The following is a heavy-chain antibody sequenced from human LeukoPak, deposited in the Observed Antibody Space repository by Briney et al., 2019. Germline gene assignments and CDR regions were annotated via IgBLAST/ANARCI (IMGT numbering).Heavy chain of an antibody. CDR1: GFTFSSYG. CDR3: ASAFYGGNPDAGY. D-gene: IGHD4-23*01. V-gene: IGHV3-30*02. Sequence: PGGSLRLSCAASGFTFSSYGMHWVRQAPGKGLEWVAFIRYDGSNKYYADSVKGRFTISRDNSKNALYLQMNSLRAEDTAVYYCASAFYGGNPDAGYWGQGTLVTVSS. CDR2: IRYDGSNK. J-gene: IGHJ4*02.